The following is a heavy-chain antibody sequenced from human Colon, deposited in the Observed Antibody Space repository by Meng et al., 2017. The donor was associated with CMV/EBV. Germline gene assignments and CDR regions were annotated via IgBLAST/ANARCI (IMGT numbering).Heavy chain of an antibody. CDR2: IGWNSNSI. V-gene: IGHV3-9*01. D-gene: IGHD1-26*01. CDR3: ASVNFDYYYFKN. Sequence: SCTTSGFNFDDYAMHWVRQVPGEGLEWVAGIGWNSNSISYGDSVKGRFTISRDNAESSLFLQMNSLRAEDTAVYFCASVNFDYYYFKNWGQGALVTVSS. J-gene: IGHJ4*01. CDR1: GFNFDDYA.